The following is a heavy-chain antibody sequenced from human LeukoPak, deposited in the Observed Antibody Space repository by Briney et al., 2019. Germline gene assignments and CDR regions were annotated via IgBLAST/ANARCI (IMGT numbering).Heavy chain of an antibody. CDR1: GYSFTNYW. CDR2: IYPGDSDT. CDR3: ARTSGTATRWGLDY. Sequence: GESLKISCKGSGYSFTNYWIGWVRQMPGKGLEWMGIIYPGDSDTRYSPSLRGQVTISADKSISTAYLQWSSLRASDTAMYYCARTSGTATRWGLDYWGQGTLVTVSS. J-gene: IGHJ4*02. D-gene: IGHD5-12*01. V-gene: IGHV5-51*01.